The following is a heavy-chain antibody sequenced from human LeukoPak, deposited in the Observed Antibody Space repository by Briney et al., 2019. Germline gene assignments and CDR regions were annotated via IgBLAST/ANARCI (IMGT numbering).Heavy chain of an antibody. Sequence: GGSLRLSCAASGFTFSSYWMHWVRQAPGKGLVWVSRINSDGSSTSYADSVKGRFTISRDNAKNTLYVQMNSLRAEDTAVYYCASLDPNFDWIKALDYWGQGTLVTVSS. CDR1: GFTFSSYW. J-gene: IGHJ4*02. D-gene: IGHD3-9*01. CDR2: INSDGSST. V-gene: IGHV3-74*01. CDR3: ASLDPNFDWIKALDY.